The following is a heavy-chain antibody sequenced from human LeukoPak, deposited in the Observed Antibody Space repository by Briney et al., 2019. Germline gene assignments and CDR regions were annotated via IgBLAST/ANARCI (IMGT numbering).Heavy chain of an antibody. CDR1: GGSISSYY. J-gene: IGHJ3*02. CDR2: IYYSGST. D-gene: IGHD3-22*01. Sequence: PSETLSLTCTVSGGSISSYYWSWIRQPPGKGLEWIGYIYYSGSTNYNPSLKSRVTISVDTSKNQFSLKLSSVTAADTAVYYCARESKQTPNYHDSRGAFDIWGQGTMVTVSS. V-gene: IGHV4-59*01. CDR3: ARESKQTPNYHDSRGAFDI.